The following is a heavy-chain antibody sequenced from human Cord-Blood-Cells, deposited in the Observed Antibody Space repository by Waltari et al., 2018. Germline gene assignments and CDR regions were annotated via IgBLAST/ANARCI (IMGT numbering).Heavy chain of an antibody. V-gene: IGHV2-5*02. J-gene: IGHJ4*02. D-gene: IGHD3-10*01. CDR2: IYWDDDK. CDR1: GFSLSTSGVG. Sequence: QITLKESGPTLVKPTQTLTLTCTFSGFSLSTSGVGVGWIRQPPGKALEWLALIYWDDDKRYSPSLTSSLTITNNTPKVRIVLTQTSMDPVDTATYYCAHPRAYYYGSGSYAYYFDYWGQGTLVTVSS. CDR3: AHPRAYYYGSGSYAYYFDY.